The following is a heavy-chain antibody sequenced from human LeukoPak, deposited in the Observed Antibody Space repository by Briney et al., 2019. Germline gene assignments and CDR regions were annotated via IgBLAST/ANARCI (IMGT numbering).Heavy chain of an antibody. V-gene: IGHV4-39*01. CDR1: GGSISSSSYY. CDR2: MYYSGTH. CDR3: SIYDSSGSYSDY. D-gene: IGHD3-22*01. Sequence: PSETLSLTCNVSGGSISSSSYYWGWIRQPPGKGLEWIGTMYYSGTHYYNPSLKSRVTISVDTSKNRFFLILSSVTAAGTAMYYCSIYDSSGSYSDYWGQGALVTVSS. J-gene: IGHJ4*02.